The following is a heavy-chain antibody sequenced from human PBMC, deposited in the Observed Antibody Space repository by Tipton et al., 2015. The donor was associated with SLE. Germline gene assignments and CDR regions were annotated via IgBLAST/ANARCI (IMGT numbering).Heavy chain of an antibody. CDR3: ARDTSGRYAD. Sequence: SLRLSCVGSGFTFSDYFVDWVRQAPGKGLEWVGRIRNKSDTYSTEYAASVKGRFTISRDDSKNSLYLQMNSLKIDDTAVYYCARDTSGRYADWGQGTLVSVSS. J-gene: IGHJ4*02. V-gene: IGHV3-72*01. CDR2: IRNKSDTYST. D-gene: IGHD3-16*01. CDR1: GFTFSDYF.